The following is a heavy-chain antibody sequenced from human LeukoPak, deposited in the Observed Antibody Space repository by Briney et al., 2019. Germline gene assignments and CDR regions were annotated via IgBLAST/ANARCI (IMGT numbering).Heavy chain of an antibody. V-gene: IGHV4-38-2*02. D-gene: IGHD5-24*01. J-gene: IGHJ4*02. CDR1: GYSISSGYY. CDR2: IYHSGST. Sequence: SETLSITCTVSGYSISSGYYWGWIRQPPGKGLEWIVSIYHSGSTYYNPALKSRVTISVDTSMNQFSLTLSSITAADTAVYYCARVSRERSLDFWGQGTLVTVSS. CDR3: ARVSRERSLDF.